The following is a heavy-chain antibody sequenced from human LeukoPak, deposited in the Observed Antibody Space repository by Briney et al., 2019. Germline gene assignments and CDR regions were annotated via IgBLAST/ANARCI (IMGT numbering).Heavy chain of an antibody. CDR2: ISYDGSNK. CDR3: AKLEGPAYCGGDCYPSRVFQH. V-gene: IGHV3-30*18. Sequence: GGSLRLPCAASGFTFSSYGMHWVRQAPGKGLEWVAVISYDGSNKYYADSVKGRFTISRDNSKNTLYLQMNSLRAEDTAVYYCAKLEGPAYCGGDCYPSRVFQHWGQGTLVTVSS. J-gene: IGHJ1*01. D-gene: IGHD2-21*01. CDR1: GFTFSSYG.